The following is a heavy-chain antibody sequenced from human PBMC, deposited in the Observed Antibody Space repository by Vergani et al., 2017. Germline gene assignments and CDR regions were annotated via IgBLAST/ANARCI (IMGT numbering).Heavy chain of an antibody. V-gene: IGHV3-30-3*01. CDR1: GFTFSSYA. Sequence: QVQLVESGGGVVQPGRSLRLSCAASGFTFSSYAMHWVRQAPGKGLEWVAVISYDGSNKYYADSVKGRFTISRDNSKNTLYLQMNSLRAEETAVYYCARGGSTVTTGEDDGGQGTLVTVYS. CDR3: ARGGSTVTTGEDD. J-gene: IGHJ4*02. CDR2: ISYDGSNK. D-gene: IGHD4-11*01.